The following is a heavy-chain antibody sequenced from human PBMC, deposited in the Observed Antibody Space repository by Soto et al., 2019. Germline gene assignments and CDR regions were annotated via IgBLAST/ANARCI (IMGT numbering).Heavy chain of an antibody. J-gene: IGHJ5*02. CDR2: IYYSGST. CDR3: ASSPPYYGSGSYRGRNWFDP. D-gene: IGHD3-10*01. CDR1: GGSISSGDYY. V-gene: IGHV4-30-4*01. Sequence: PSETLSLTCTVSGGSISSGDYYWSWIRQPPGKGLEWIGYIYYSGSTYYNPSLKSRVTISVDTSKNQFSLKLSSVTAADTAVYYCASSPPYYGSGSYRGRNWFDPWGQGTLVTVSS.